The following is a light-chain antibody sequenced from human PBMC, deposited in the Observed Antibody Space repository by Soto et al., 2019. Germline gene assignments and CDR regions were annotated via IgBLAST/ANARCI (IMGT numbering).Light chain of an antibody. CDR1: QSISSW. CDR3: QKYNSYPG. J-gene: IGKJ1*01. Sequence: DIQMTQSPSTLSASVGDRVTITCRASQSISSWLAWYQQKPGKAPKLLIYDASSLESGVPSRFSGSGSGTEFTLTISSLQPDDFATYYCQKYNSYPGFGQGTKVEIK. CDR2: DAS. V-gene: IGKV1-5*01.